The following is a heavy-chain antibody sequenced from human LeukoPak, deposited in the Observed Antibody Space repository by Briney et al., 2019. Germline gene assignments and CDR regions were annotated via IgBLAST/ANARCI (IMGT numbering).Heavy chain of an antibody. J-gene: IGHJ1*01. V-gene: IGHV3-30*02. CDR3: ARDRSYSGSSILH. Sequence: GGSLRLSWAASGFTFSSYGMHWVGQAQGKGLKGGAFIRYDGSNKYYADSVKGRFTISRDNSKNTLYLQMNSLRAEDTAVYYCARDRSYSGSSILHWGQGTLVTVSS. D-gene: IGHD1-26*01. CDR2: IRYDGSNK. CDR1: GFTFSSYG.